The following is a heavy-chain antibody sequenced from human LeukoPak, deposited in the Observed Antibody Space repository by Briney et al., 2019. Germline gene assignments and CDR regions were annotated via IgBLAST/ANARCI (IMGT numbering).Heavy chain of an antibody. CDR3: AREGNGLLSKDFDY. V-gene: IGHV1-2*02. CDR2: IGLHSSAT. D-gene: IGHD2/OR15-2a*01. CDR1: GFTFTDYY. Sequence: ASMKVSCKSSGFTFTDYYIHWVRQAPGQGLEWMGYIGLHSSATSSPQEFQGRVTMTRDTSMSTAYMELTRLTSDDTAVYYCAREGNGLLSKDFDYWGQGTLVTVSS. J-gene: IGHJ4*02.